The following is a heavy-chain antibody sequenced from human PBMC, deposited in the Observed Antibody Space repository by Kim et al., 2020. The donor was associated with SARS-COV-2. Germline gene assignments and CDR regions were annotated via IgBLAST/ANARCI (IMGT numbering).Heavy chain of an antibody. J-gene: IGHJ6*02. V-gene: IGHV6-1*01. D-gene: IGHD3-10*01. Sequence: DYAVSVKSRITINPDTSKNQFSLQLNSVTPEDTAVYYCAREVRGYGMDVWGQGTTVTVSS. CDR3: AREVRGYGMDV.